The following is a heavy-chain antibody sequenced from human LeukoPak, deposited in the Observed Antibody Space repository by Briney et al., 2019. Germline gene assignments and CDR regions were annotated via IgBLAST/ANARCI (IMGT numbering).Heavy chain of an antibody. V-gene: IGHV3-21*01. Sequence: GGSLRLSCAASGFTFSSYSMNWVRQAPGKGLEWVSSISSSSSYIYYADSVKGRFTISRDNAKNSLYLQMNSPRAEDTAVYYCARDGVASDYYYYGMDVWGQGTTVTVSS. CDR1: GFTFSSYS. J-gene: IGHJ6*02. D-gene: IGHD2-15*01. CDR3: ARDGVASDYYYYGMDV. CDR2: ISSSSSYI.